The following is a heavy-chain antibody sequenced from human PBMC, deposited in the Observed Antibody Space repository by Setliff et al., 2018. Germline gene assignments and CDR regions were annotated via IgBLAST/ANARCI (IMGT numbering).Heavy chain of an antibody. CDR1: GGTFSNIG. CDR3: AREKVVVVSATSYHYYMDV. V-gene: IGHV1-69*05. Sequence: SVKVSCKASGGTFSNIGISWVRQAPGQGLEWMGGIIPLFGTTNYAQEFQGRVTITTDESTDTAYMELSSLRSEDTAMYYCAREKVVVVSATSYHYYMDVWGKGTTVTVSS. CDR2: IIPLFGTT. D-gene: IGHD2-15*01. J-gene: IGHJ6*03.